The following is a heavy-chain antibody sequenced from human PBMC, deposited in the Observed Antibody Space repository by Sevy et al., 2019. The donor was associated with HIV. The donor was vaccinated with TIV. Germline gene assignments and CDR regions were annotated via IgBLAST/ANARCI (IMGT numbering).Heavy chain of an antibody. CDR1: GFTFSSYS. D-gene: IGHD2-2*02. Sequence: GRCLRLSCAASGFTFSSYSMNWVRQAPGKGLEWVSYISSSRSTIYYADSVKGRFTISRDNAKNSLYLQMNSLRAEDTAVYYCARDRCSSTSCYRDYYYGMDVWGQGTTVTVSS. CDR3: ARDRCSSTSCYRDYYYGMDV. V-gene: IGHV3-48*01. J-gene: IGHJ6*02. CDR2: ISSSRSTI.